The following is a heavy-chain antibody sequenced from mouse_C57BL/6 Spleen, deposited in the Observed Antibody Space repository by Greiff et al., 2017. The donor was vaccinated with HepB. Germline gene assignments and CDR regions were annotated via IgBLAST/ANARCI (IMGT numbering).Heavy chain of an antibody. CDR3: TREVTTVVPFAY. J-gene: IGHJ3*01. V-gene: IGHV5-9-1*02. Sequence: EVKLMESGEGLVKPGGSLKLSCAASGFTFSSYAMSWVRQTPEKRLEWVAYISSGGDYIYYADTVKGRFTISRDNARNTLYLQMSSLKSEDTAMYYCTREVTTVVPFAYWGQGTLVTVSA. CDR1: GFTFSSYA. D-gene: IGHD1-1*01. CDR2: ISSGGDYI.